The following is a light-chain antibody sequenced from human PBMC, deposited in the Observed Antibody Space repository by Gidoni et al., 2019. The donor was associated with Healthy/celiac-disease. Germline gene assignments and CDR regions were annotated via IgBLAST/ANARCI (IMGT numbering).Light chain of an antibody. V-gene: IGKV3-20*01. CDR1: QSVSSSY. CDR2: GAS. J-gene: IGKJ4*01. Sequence: EIVLTQSPGTLSLSPGERATLSCRASQSVSSSYLAWYQQKPGQAPRLLLYGASSRAPGIPDRFSGSGSGTDFTLTISRLEPEDFAVYYCQQYGSSPLTFXGXTKVEIK. CDR3: QQYGSSPLT.